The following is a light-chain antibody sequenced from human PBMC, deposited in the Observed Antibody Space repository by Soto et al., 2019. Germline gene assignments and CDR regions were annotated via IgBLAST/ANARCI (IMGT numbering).Light chain of an antibody. CDR2: GNT. Sequence: QSVLTQPPSISGAPGQRVTISCTGSSSNIGAGSDVHWYHQLPGTAPKLFIYGNTNRPSGVPDRFSGSKSGTSASLATAGLQTEDEGDYYCQTYDSSLSGLYVFGTGTKVTVL. V-gene: IGLV1-40*01. CDR1: SSNIGAGSD. CDR3: QTYDSSLSGLYV. J-gene: IGLJ1*01.